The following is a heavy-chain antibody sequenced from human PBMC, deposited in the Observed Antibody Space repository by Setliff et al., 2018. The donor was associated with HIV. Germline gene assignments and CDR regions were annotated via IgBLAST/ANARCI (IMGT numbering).Heavy chain of an antibody. D-gene: IGHD6-25*01. J-gene: IGHJ2*01. CDR2: INHSGNT. CDR3: ARDQRLLGVQPPYWYFDL. V-gene: IGHV4-34*01. CDR1: GGSLSGHH. Sequence: SETLSLTCAVFGGSLSGHHWNWIRQPPGKGLEWIGEINHSGNTEYNSSLKSRVSISVDTSKNHLSLKLTSLTAADTVVYYCARDQRLLGVQPPYWYFDLWGRGTQVTVSS.